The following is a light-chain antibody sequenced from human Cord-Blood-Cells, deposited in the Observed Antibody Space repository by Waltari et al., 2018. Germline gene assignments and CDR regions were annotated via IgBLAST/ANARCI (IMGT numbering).Light chain of an antibody. V-gene: IGLV2-14*01. J-gene: IGLJ3*02. CDR1: SSDVGGYTY. CDR3: SSYPSSSTWV. Sequence: QSALTQPASVSGSPGQSITIPCTGTSSDVGGYTYVSWYQQHPGKTPKPMIYDVSKRPSGVSNRFSGSKSGKPASPTTSGLQAEDEADYYCSSYPSSSTWVFGGGTKLTVL. CDR2: DVS.